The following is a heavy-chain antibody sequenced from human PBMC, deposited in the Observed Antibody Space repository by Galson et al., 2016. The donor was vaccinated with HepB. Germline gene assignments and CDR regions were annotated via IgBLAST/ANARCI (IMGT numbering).Heavy chain of an antibody. V-gene: IGHV1-3*01. J-gene: IGHJ4*02. CDR1: GYTFTTYA. D-gene: IGHD3-16*01. Sequence: SVKVSCKASGYTFTTYAFHWVRQAPGQGLECMGWINAGNGITKSSQNFQGRVTITRDTTASTVYMELSSLRPDDTAVYYCARAVYYDESGYHTGLDYWDQGTLVTVAS. CDR3: ARAVYYDESGYHTGLDY. CDR2: INAGNGIT.